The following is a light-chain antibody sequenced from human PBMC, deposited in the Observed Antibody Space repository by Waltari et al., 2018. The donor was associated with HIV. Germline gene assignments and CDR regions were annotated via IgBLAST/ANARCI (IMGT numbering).Light chain of an antibody. V-gene: IGKV3-20*01. CDR3: QQYDTSMST. CDR2: GAS. J-gene: IGKJ2*01. CDR1: QSLRNNF. Sequence: EIVLTQSPGPLSLSPGERATLSCRASQSLRNNFLAWYQQKVGQAPRLLIYGASRRATGIPNRFSGSGSGTDFTLTVTRLEPEDFAVYYCQQYDTSMSTFGQGSKLEMK.